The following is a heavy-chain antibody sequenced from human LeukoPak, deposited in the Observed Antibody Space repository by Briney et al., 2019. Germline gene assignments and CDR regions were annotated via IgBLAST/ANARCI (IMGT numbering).Heavy chain of an antibody. CDR2: MNPNSGNT. CDR1: GYTFTTYD. V-gene: IGHV1-8*01. D-gene: IGHD3-10*01. J-gene: IGHJ4*02. Sequence: GASVKVSCKASGYTFTTYDINWVRQATGQGLEWMGWMNPNSGNTGYAQKLQGRVTMTTDTSTSTAYMELRSLRSDDTAVYYCARDLYYGSGSPDYWGQGTLVTVSS. CDR3: ARDLYYGSGSPDY.